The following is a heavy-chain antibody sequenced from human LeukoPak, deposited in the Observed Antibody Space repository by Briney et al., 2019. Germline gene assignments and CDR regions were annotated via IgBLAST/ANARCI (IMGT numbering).Heavy chain of an antibody. CDR2: FSYSGST. V-gene: IGHV4-39*01. J-gene: IGHJ4*02. CDR3: ASLSKYYYESRGFFDY. D-gene: IGHD3-22*01. Sequence: SETLSLTCTVSGGSISSYYWSWIRQPPGKGLEYVGSFSYSGSTYYNPSLKSRVTISVDTSKNQFSLKMSSVTAADTAVYYCASLSKYYYESRGFFDYWGQGTLVTVSS. CDR1: GGSISSYY.